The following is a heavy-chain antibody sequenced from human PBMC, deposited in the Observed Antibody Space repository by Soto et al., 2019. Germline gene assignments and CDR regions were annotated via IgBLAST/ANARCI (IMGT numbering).Heavy chain of an antibody. CDR3: ARSQTTVTSYDY. CDR2: INAGNGNT. CDR1: GITFTTYA. D-gene: IGHD4-17*01. V-gene: IGHV1-3*01. J-gene: IGHJ4*02. Sequence: GASVKVSCKASGITFTTYAIHWVRQAPGQGLEWMGWINAGNGNTRYSQKFQGRVTLTRDTSASTAYMDLSSLTSEDAAIYYCARSQTTVTSYDYWGQGTLVTVSS.